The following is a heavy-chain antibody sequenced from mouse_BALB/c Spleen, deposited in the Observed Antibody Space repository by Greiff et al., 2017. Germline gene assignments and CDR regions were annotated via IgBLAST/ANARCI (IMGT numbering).Heavy chain of an antibody. J-gene: IGHJ2*01. Sequence: QVQLKESAAELARPGASVKMSCKASGYTFTSYTMHWVKQRPGQGLEWIGYINPSSGYTEYNQKFKDKTTLTADKSSSTAYMQLSSLTSEDSAVYYCANIYYDYDGPLSDYWGQGTTLTVSS. CDR1: GYTFTSYT. CDR3: ANIYYDYDGPLSDY. CDR2: INPSSGYT. D-gene: IGHD2-4*01. V-gene: IGHV1-4*02.